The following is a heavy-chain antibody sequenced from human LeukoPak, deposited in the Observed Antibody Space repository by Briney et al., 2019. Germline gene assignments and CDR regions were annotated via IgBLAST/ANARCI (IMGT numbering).Heavy chain of an antibody. V-gene: IGHV4-39*07. D-gene: IGHD1-26*01. J-gene: IGHJ5*02. CDR2: IYYSGST. CDR3: ARALGASGSSIPGWFDP. Sequence: SETLSLTCTVSGGSISSSSYYWGWIRQPPGKGLEWIGSIYYSGSTYYNPSLKSRVTISVDTSKNQFSLELSSVTAADTAVYYCARALGASGSSIPGWFDPWGQGTLVTVSS. CDR1: GGSISSSSYY.